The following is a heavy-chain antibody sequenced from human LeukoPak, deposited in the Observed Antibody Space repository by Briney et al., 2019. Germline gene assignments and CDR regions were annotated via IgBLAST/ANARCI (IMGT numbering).Heavy chain of an antibody. CDR3: ACLHGSGSYHSLIHNTWDV. CDR2: IYHNGAT. V-gene: IGHV4-34*01. J-gene: IGHJ6*04. CDR1: GGSFTDNY. D-gene: IGHD3-10*01. Sequence: SDSLSLTCDVAGGSFTDNYWSWIRQAPGKGLEWIGEIYHNGATNYNPSLEGRINLSVDSSKSQISLKLTSVTAADTAVYYCACLHGSGSYHSLIHNTWDVWGTGTTVTVSS.